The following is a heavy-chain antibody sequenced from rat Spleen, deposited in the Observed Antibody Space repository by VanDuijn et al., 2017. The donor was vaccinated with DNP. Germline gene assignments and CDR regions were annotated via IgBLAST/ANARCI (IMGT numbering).Heavy chain of an antibody. CDR3: TTDFERGY. CDR1: GFTFSDYD. D-gene: IGHD1-11*01. V-gene: IGHV5-27*01. Sequence: EVQLVESGGGLVQPGRSLTLSCVVSGFTFSDYDMAWIRQAPKKGLEWVASISASGGSTSYRDSVKGRFTISRDNAKSTLYLQMDSLRSEDTATYYCTTDFERGYWGQGVMVTVSS. J-gene: IGHJ2*01. CDR2: ISASGGST.